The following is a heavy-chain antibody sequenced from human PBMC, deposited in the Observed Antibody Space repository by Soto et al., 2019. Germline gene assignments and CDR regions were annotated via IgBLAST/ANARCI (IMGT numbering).Heavy chain of an antibody. D-gene: IGHD3-3*01. CDR2: ISGSGGST. V-gene: IGHV3-23*01. Sequence: GGSLRLSCAASGFTFSSYAMSWVRQAPGKGLEWVSAISGSGGSTYYADSVKGRFTIARDNSKNTLYLQMNRLRAEDTVVYYCAKDQCDFWSGYSAPGPYGMDVWGQGTTVTVSS. J-gene: IGHJ6*02. CDR3: AKDQCDFWSGYSAPGPYGMDV. CDR1: GFTFSSYA.